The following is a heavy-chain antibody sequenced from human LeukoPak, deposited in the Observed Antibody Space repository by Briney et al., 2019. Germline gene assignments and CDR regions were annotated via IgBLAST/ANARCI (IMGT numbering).Heavy chain of an antibody. CDR3: ARRLAT. J-gene: IGHJ4*02. Sequence: SETLSLTCTVSGGSISSSSYYWGWIRQPPGKGLEWTGYIYYSGSANYNPSLKSRVTISVDTSKNQFSLKLSSVTAADTAVYYCARRLATWGQGTLVTVSS. CDR2: IYYSGSA. V-gene: IGHV4-61*05. CDR1: GGSISSSSYY.